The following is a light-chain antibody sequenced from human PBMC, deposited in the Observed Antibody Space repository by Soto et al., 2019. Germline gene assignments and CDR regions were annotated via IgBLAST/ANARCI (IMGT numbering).Light chain of an antibody. J-gene: IGLJ1*01. V-gene: IGLV2-23*01. Sequence: QSALTQPASVSGSPGQSITLSCTGTSSDVGSYNLVSWYQQHPGKAPKLMIYEGSKRPSGVSNRFSGSKSGNTASLTISGVQAEDEADYYCCSYAGSSTFVFGTGTKLTVL. CDR1: SSDVGSYNL. CDR3: CSYAGSSTFV. CDR2: EGS.